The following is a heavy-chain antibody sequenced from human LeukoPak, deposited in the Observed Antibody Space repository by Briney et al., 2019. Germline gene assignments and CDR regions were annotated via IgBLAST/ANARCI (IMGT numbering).Heavy chain of an antibody. CDR3: AKDSTGYWFES. D-gene: IGHD1-14*01. J-gene: IGHJ5*01. CDR2: IRSDGSNR. Sequence: GGSLRLSWAASGFTFSGDGRYWVRQAPGKGLEWVGFIRSDGSNRHYVDSVKGRFTISRDNSKNTLYLQMNSLRVEDTAVYYCAKDSTGYWFESWGHGTLVTVSA. CDR1: GFTFSGDG. V-gene: IGHV3-30*02.